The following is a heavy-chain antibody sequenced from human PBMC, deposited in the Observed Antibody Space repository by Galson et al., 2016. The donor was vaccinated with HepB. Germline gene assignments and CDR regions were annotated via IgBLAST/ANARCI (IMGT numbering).Heavy chain of an antibody. CDR2: IDNSGNT. CDR3: ARDWDFYGSGSYCGNTFDI. CDR1: AGSISSGGYY. V-gene: IGHV4-31*03. D-gene: IGHD3-10*01. J-gene: IGHJ3*02. Sequence: TLSLTCTVSAGSISSGGYYWTWIRQLPGEGLQWIGYIDNSGNTHYSPSLKSRVTISRDTSKNQFSLKLSSLTAADTSVYYCARDWDFYGSGSYCGNTFDIWGQGTMVTVSS.